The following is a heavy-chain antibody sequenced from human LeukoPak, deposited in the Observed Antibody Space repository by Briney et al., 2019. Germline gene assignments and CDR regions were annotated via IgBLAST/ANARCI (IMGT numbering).Heavy chain of an antibody. J-gene: IGHJ6*01. D-gene: IGHD3-22*01. CDR1: GYTLTELS. CDR3: ARPASGYYDSSGYYYKGKYYYYYGMDV. V-gene: IGHV1-24*01. Sequence: ASVKVSCKVSGYTLTELSMHWVRQAPGKGLEWMGGFDPEDGETIYAQKFQGRVTITADKSTSTAYMELSSLRSEDTAVYYCARPASGYYDSSGYYYKGKYYYYYGMDVWGQGTTVSVSS. CDR2: FDPEDGET.